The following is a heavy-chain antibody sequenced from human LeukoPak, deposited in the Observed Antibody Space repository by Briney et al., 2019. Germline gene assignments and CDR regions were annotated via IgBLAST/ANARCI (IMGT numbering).Heavy chain of an antibody. J-gene: IGHJ4*02. CDR3: ARAGGLEYQLPRAYYLDY. V-gene: IGHV3-21*01. CDR2: ISSSSSYI. D-gene: IGHD2-2*01. CDR1: GFTFSSYS. Sequence: PGGSLRLSCAASGFTFSSYSMNWVRQAPGKGLEWVSSISSSSSYIYYADSVKGRFTISRDNAKNSLYLQMNSLRAEDTAVYYCARAGGLEYQLPRAYYLDYWGQGTLVTVSS.